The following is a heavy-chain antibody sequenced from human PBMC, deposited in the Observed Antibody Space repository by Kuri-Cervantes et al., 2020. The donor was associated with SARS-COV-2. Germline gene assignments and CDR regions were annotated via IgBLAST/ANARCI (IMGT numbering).Heavy chain of an antibody. D-gene: IGHD2-2*01. CDR2: ISPTASTI. CDR3: ARVRAMDM. V-gene: IGHV3-48*03. J-gene: IGHJ3*02. Sequence: GESLKISCLTSGFVFDFYETNWVRQAPGKGLEWLAYISPTASTIYYADSVTGRFTISRDNAQNAVYLHMKSLRADDTAVYYCARVRAMDMWGQGTMVTVSS. CDR1: GFVFDFYE.